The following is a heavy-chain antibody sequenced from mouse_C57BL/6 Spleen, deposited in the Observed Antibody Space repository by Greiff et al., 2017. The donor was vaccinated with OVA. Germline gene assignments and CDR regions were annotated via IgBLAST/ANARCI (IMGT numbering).Heavy chain of an antibody. CDR2: IDPSDSYT. J-gene: IGHJ3*01. CDR1: GYTFTSYW. CDR3: ARKGVYYSGAY. Sequence: QVQLQQPGAELVRPGPSVKLSCKASGYTFTSYWMHWVKPRPGQGLEWIGVIDPSDSYTNYNQKFKGKATLTVDTSSSTAYMQLSSLTSEDSAVYYCARKGVYYSGAYWGQGTLVTVSA. D-gene: IGHD2-12*01. V-gene: IGHV1-59*01.